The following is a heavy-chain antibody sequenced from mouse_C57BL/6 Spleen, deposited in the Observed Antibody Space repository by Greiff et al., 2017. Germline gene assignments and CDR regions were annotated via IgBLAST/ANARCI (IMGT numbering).Heavy chain of an antibody. CDR1: GYTFTSYG. Sequence: QVQLQQSGAELARPGASVKLSCKASGYTFTSYGISWVKQRTGQGLEWIGEIYPRSGNTYYNEKFKGKATLTADKSSSTAYMELRSLTSEDSAVYFCARSDLSSNLYAMDYWGQGTSVTVSS. CDR3: ARSDLSSNLYAMDY. D-gene: IGHD4-1*01. V-gene: IGHV1-81*01. CDR2: IYPRSGNT. J-gene: IGHJ4*01.